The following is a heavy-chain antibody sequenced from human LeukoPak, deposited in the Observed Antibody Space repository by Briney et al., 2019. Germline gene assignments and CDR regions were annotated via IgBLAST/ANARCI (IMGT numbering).Heavy chain of an antibody. D-gene: IGHD2-2*01. J-gene: IGHJ3*02. CDR1: GFTFNSHG. CDR2: IIPIFGTA. Sequence: GASVKGSCKASGFTFNSHGISWGRQAPGQGLEWMGGIIPIFGTANYAQKFQGRVTITADESTSTAYMELSSLRSEDTAVYYCAGVRTSWGRHDAFDIWGQGTMVTVSS. V-gene: IGHV1-69*13. CDR3: AGVRTSWGRHDAFDI.